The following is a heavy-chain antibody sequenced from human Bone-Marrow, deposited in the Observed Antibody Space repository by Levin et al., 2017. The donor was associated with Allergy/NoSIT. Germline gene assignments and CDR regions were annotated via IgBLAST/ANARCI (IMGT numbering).Heavy chain of an antibody. J-gene: IGHJ3*02. V-gene: IGHV3-33*01. CDR2: IWYDGSNK. D-gene: IGHD6-19*01. Sequence: GESLKISCAASGFTFSSYGMHWVRQAPGKGLEWVAVIWYDGSNKYYADSVKGRFTISRDNSKNTLYLQMNSLRAEDTAVYYCARALPVADSAGDAFDIWGQGTMVTVSS. CDR1: GFTFSSYG. CDR3: ARALPVADSAGDAFDI.